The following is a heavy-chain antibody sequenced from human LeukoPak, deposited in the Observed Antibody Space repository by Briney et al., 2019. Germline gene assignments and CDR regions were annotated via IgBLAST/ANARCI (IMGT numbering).Heavy chain of an antibody. Sequence: GGSLRLSCAASGFSFSAYWMTWVRQAPGKGLEWVANINEGGGLKYYVDSVKGRFTISRDNTNNSLYLQMFSLRVDDSAVYYCARVGKNGWDFDHWGQGTLVTVS. V-gene: IGHV3-7*01. CDR3: ARVGKNGWDFDH. J-gene: IGHJ4*02. D-gene: IGHD6-19*01. CDR2: INEGGGLK. CDR1: GFSFSAYW.